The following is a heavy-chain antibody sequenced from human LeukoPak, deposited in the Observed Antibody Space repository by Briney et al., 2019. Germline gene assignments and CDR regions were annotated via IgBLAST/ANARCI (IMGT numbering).Heavy chain of an antibody. CDR2: ISSSSSYI. Sequence: PGGSLRLSCAASGFTFSSYSMNWVRQAPGKGLEWVSSISSSSSYIYYADSVKGRFTISRDNAKNSLYLQMNSLRAEDTAVYYCARAGYSRFVDDLDYWGQGTLVTVSS. V-gene: IGHV3-21*01. CDR1: GFTFSSYS. D-gene: IGHD1-26*01. CDR3: ARAGYSRFVDDLDY. J-gene: IGHJ4*02.